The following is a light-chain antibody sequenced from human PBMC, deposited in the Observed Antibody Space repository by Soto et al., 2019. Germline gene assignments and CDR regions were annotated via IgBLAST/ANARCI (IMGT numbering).Light chain of an antibody. CDR2: GNS. CDR1: SSTIGAGYD. J-gene: IGLJ2*01. V-gene: IGLV1-40*01. CDR3: QSYDSSLSGVV. Sequence: QSVLTQPPSVSGAPGKGVTFSSLGGSSTIGAGYDVHWYQQLPGTAPKLLIYGNSNRPSGVPDRFSGSKSGTSASLAITGLQAEDEADYYCQSYDSSLSGVVFGGGTKLTVL.